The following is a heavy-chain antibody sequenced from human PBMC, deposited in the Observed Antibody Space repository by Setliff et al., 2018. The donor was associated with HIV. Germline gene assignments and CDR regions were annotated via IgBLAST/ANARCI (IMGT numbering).Heavy chain of an antibody. V-gene: IGHV4-34*01. Sequence: PSETLSLTCAVYGGSFSGYHWNWIRQPPGKGLEWIGEINHSGRTNYNPPLKSRVTISVDTSKNQFSLKLRSVTAADTAMYYCARVSITYWYSIPTFYYYMDVWGKGTKVTVSS. CDR1: GGSFSGYH. J-gene: IGHJ6*03. CDR2: INHSGRT. CDR3: ARVSITYWYSIPTFYYYMDV. D-gene: IGHD2-15*01.